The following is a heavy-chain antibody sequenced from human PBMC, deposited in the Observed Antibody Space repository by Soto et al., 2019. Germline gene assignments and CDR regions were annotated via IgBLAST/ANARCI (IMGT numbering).Heavy chain of an antibody. V-gene: IGHV1-3*01. CDR2: INAGNGNT. Sequence: ASVKVSCKASGYTFTSYAMHWVRHAPGQRLEWMGWINAGNGNTKYSQKFQGRVTITRDTSASTAYMELSSLRSEDTAVYYCARDSPGRYFDWLKHFDYWGQGTLVTLSS. CDR1: GYTFTSYA. CDR3: ARDSPGRYFDWLKHFDY. J-gene: IGHJ4*02. D-gene: IGHD3-9*01.